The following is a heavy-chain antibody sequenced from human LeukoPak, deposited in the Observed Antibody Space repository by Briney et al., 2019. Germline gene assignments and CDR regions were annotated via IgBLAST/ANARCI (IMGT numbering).Heavy chain of an antibody. J-gene: IGHJ6*02. CDR2: INTNTGNP. Sequence: ASVKVSCKASGYTFTSYAMNWVRQAPGQGLEWMGSINTNTGNPTYAQGFTGRFVFSLDTSVSTAYLQICSLKAEDTAVYYCAREYGTTGTTSPAYYYYGMDVWGQGTTVTVSS. CDR3: AREYGTTGTTSPAYYYYGMDV. V-gene: IGHV7-4-1*01. D-gene: IGHD1-1*01. CDR1: GYTFTSYA.